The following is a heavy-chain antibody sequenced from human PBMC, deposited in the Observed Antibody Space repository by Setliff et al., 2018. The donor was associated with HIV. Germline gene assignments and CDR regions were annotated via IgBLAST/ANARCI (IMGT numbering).Heavy chain of an antibody. J-gene: IGHJ4*02. D-gene: IGHD1-26*01. Sequence: SETLSLTCTVSGGSVGSGSYYWSWIRQSPGKGLEWIGYIYYSGITTYNPSLKSRVTISIDTSKNQFSLRLHSVTAADTAVYYCARYWGSYPEHFDYWGQGTLVTVSS. CDR3: ARYWGSYPEHFDY. CDR1: GGSVGSGSYY. CDR2: IYYSGIT. V-gene: IGHV4-61*01.